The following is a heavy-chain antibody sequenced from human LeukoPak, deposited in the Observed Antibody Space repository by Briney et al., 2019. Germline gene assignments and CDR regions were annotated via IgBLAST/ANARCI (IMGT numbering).Heavy chain of an antibody. CDR2: IYHSGGI. CDR1: GYSISSGYY. Sequence: SETLSLTCSVSGYSISSGYYSGRIRQPPGKGLEWIGSIYHSGGISYNPSLKSRVTISIDTSWNQFSLKLSSVTAADTAVYYCVRFPDGVTFYADYWGPGTLVTVSS. D-gene: IGHD5-18*01. V-gene: IGHV4-38-2*01. CDR3: VRFPDGVTFYADY. J-gene: IGHJ4*02.